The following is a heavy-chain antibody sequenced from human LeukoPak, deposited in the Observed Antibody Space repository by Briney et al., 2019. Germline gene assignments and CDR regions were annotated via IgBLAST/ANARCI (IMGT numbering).Heavy chain of an antibody. Sequence: GGSLRLSCAASGFTFSSYGMSWVRQAPGKGLEWVSAISGSGGSTYYADSVKGRFTISRDNSKNTLYLQMNSLRAEDTAVYYSAKGELYPSFDYWGQGTLVTVSS. CDR1: GFTFSSYG. V-gene: IGHV3-23*01. J-gene: IGHJ4*02. CDR2: ISGSGGST. D-gene: IGHD3-10*01. CDR3: AKGELYPSFDY.